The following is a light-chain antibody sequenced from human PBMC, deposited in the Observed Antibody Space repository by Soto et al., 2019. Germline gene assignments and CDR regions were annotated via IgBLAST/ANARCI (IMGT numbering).Light chain of an antibody. CDR3: QQYGPSPPYT. V-gene: IGKV3-20*01. CDR2: GAS. Sequence: EIVLTQSPGTLSFSPGERATLSCRASQSLSTNLAWYQQKPGQAPRLLIYGASTRATGIPDRFSGSGSGTDFTLTISRLEPEDFAVYYCQQYGPSPPYTFGQGTKVDIK. CDR1: QSLSTN. J-gene: IGKJ2*01.